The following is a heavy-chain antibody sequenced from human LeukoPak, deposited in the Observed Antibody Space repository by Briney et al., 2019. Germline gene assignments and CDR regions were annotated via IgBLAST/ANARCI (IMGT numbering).Heavy chain of an antibody. V-gene: IGHV4-34*01. CDR1: GGSFSGYY. CDR2: INHSGST. CDR3: ARRSSPRGRYCSGGSCYSSLYYYYYMDV. Sequence: SETLSLTCAVYGGSFSGYYWSWIRQPPGKGLEWIGEINHSGSTNYNPSLTSRVTISVDTSKNQFSLKLSSVTAADTAVYYCARRSSPRGRYCSGGSCYSSLYYYYYMDVWGKGTTVTISS. J-gene: IGHJ6*03. D-gene: IGHD2-15*01.